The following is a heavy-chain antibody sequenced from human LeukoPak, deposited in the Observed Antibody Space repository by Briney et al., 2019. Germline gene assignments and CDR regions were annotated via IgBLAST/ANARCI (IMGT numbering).Heavy chain of an antibody. CDR2: ISSIGSP. CDR3: ARGIVGATFRGNYFDC. J-gene: IGHJ4*02. V-gene: IGHV4-59*01. CDR1: GASITTYY. Sequence: SEILSLTCTVSGASITTYYWTWIRQPPGERLEWIGYISSIGSPNYNPSLWSRVTISGDTSRNQFSLKLTSVTAADTAVYYCARGIVGATFRGNYFDCWGPGTLVTVSS. D-gene: IGHD1-26*01.